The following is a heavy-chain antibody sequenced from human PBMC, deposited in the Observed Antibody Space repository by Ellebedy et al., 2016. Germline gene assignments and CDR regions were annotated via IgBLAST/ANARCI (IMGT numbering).Heavy chain of an antibody. D-gene: IGHD5-18*01. V-gene: IGHV3-11*01. J-gene: IGHJ6*03. CDR3: TRDGNSFGYYYYYMDV. CDR1: GFTFSDYY. Sequence: GESLKISXAASGFTFSDYYMSWIRQAPGKGLEWVAYISSTASTIYYADSVKGRFTISRDNAKNSLYLQMNSLRAEDTAVYYCTRDGNSFGYYYYYMDVWGKGATVTVSS. CDR2: ISSTASTI.